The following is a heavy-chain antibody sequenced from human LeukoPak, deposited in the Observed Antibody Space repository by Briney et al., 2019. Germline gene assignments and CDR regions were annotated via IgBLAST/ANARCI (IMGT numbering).Heavy chain of an antibody. Sequence: PGGSLRLSCAASGFTFSSYAISWVRQAPGKGLEWVSAISGSGGSTYYADSVKGRFTISRDNSKNTLYLQMNGLRAEDTAVYYCAKDQSHSSGWPTIVDYWGQGTLVTVSS. CDR3: AKDQSHSSGWPTIVDY. V-gene: IGHV3-23*01. CDR1: GFTFSSYA. CDR2: ISGSGGST. D-gene: IGHD6-19*01. J-gene: IGHJ4*02.